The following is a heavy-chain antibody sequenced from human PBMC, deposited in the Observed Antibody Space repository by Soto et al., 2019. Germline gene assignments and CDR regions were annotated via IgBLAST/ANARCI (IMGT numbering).Heavy chain of an antibody. Sequence: GGSMRLSCAASGSTFDDYAMHWVRQAPGKGLEWVSGISWNSGSIGYADSVKGRFTISRDNAKNSLYLQMNSLRAEDTALYYCAKDNGSGSYSFQCFDPWGQGTLVTVSS. CDR1: GSTFDDYA. J-gene: IGHJ5*02. V-gene: IGHV3-9*01. CDR2: ISWNSGSI. CDR3: AKDNGSGSYSFQCFDP. D-gene: IGHD1-26*01.